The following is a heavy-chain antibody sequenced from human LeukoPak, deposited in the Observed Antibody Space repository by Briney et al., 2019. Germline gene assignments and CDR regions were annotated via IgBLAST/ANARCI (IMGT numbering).Heavy chain of an antibody. D-gene: IGHD3-9*01. CDR3: AKVIDARYFD. CDR1: GFTFSSYA. J-gene: IGHJ4*02. V-gene: IGHV3-23*01. Sequence: GGSLRLSCAASGFTFSSYAMTWVRHAPGKGLEWVSTISGLGGSTYYADSVKGRFSISRDNSKNSTYLQMNSLTAEDTAVYYCAKVIDARYFDWGQGSLVTASS. CDR2: ISGLGGST.